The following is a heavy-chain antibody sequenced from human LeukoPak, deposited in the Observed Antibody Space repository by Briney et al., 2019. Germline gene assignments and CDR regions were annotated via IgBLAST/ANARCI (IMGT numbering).Heavy chain of an antibody. CDR3: ARDNFGPNY. Sequence: PGGSLRLSCAASGFTFSIYWMTWVRQAPGKGLEWVATINQDGSEKYYVDAVKGRFTISRDNAKNSLYLQMNSLRAEDTAVYYCARDNFGPNYWGQGTLVTVSS. CDR1: GFTFSIYW. CDR2: INQDGSEK. J-gene: IGHJ4*02. D-gene: IGHD1-20*01. V-gene: IGHV3-7*05.